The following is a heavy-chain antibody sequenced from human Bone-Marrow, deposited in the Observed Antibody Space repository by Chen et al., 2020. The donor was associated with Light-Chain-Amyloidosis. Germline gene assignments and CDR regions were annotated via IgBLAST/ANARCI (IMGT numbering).Heavy chain of an antibody. V-gene: IGHV4-39*07. CDR2: ISYDGYT. CDR3: AREIRLATPAAVTPDY. Sequence: QLQLQESGPGLVKPSETLSLTCTVSGDSIRGTNYYWGWIRQPPGEGLEWIGTISYDGYTYYNPSLKSGVTISLDTSKNQVSLKLSSVTAADTAVYYCAREIRLATPAAVTPDYWGQGTLVTVSS. J-gene: IGHJ4*02. D-gene: IGHD6-13*01. CDR1: GDSIRGTNYY.